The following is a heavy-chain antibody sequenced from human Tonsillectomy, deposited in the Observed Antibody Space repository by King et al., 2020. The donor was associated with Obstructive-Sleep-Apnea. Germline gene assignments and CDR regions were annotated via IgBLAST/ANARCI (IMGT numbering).Heavy chain of an antibody. V-gene: IGHV4-34*01. D-gene: IGHD6-13*01. Sequence: VQLQQWGAGLLKPSETLSLTCGVYGGSFSDHYWSWIRQPPGKGLEWIGEINHSGSTKYNPSLKSRVTISVDTSKNQFSLKLSSVTAADTAVYYCARFRAGTAGKELDYWGQGTLVTVSS. CDR1: GGSFSDHY. CDR2: INHSGST. J-gene: IGHJ4*02. CDR3: ARFRAGTAGKELDY.